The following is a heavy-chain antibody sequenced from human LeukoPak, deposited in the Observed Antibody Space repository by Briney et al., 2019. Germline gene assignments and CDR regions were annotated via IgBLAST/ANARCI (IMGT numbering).Heavy chain of an antibody. CDR3: ARDVSVVAATGRVFYY. J-gene: IGHJ4*02. CDR2: LSNSSSTI. CDR1: GFPFSSYS. Sequence: GSLRLSCAAPGFPFSSYSMNWVRPAPGKGPEWVSFLSNSSSTIYYADSVKGQFTISRDNAKISLYLQMNRLRAENTAVCYCARDVSVVAATGRVFYYWRQGTLITVSS. D-gene: IGHD2-15*01. V-gene: IGHV3-48*04.